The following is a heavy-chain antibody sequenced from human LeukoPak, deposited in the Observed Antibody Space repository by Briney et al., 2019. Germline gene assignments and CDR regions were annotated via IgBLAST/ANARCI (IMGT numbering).Heavy chain of an antibody. CDR1: GFTFSDYY. CDR3: ARVGAVGLATMIEVGIDAFDI. J-gene: IGHJ3*02. V-gene: IGHV3-11*04. Sequence: PGGSLRLSCAASGFTFSDYYMSWIRQAPGKGLEWVSYISSSGSTIYYADSVKGRFTISRDNAKNSLYLQMNSLRAEDTAVYYCARVGAVGLATMIEVGIDAFDIWGQGTMVTVSS. D-gene: IGHD3-22*01. CDR2: ISSSGSTI.